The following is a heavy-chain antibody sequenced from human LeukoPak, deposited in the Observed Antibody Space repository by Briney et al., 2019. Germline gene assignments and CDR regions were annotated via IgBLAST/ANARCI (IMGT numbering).Heavy chain of an antibody. CDR2: IDSDGSST. J-gene: IGHJ6*03. Sequence: GGSLRLSCAASGFTFNTYWMHWVRQAPGKGLVWVSRIDSDGSSTSYADSVKGRFTISRDNAKNTLFLQMNSLRAEDTAVYYCAGDKGFYYYYMDVWGEGTTVTVSS. CDR3: AGDKGFYYYYMDV. V-gene: IGHV3-74*01. CDR1: GFTFNTYW.